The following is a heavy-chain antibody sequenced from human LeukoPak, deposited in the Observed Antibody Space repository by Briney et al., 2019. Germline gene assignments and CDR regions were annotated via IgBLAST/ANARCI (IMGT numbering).Heavy chain of an antibody. D-gene: IGHD5-12*01. J-gene: IGHJ4*02. CDR1: GFTFSSYA. V-gene: IGHV3-30-3*01. CDR2: ISYDGSNK. CDR3: AREEARGYSGYDGGPFDY. Sequence: TGGSLRLSCAAPGFTFSSYAMHWVRQAPGKGLEWVAVISYDGSNKYYADSVKGRFTISRDNSKNTLYLQMNSLRAEDTAVYYCAREEARGYSGYDGGPFDYWGQGTLVTVSS.